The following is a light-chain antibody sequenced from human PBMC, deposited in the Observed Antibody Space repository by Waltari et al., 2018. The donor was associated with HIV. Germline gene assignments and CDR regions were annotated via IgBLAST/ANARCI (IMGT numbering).Light chain of an antibody. V-gene: IGLV3-1*01. CDR2: KDG. Sequence: SGDKLGDKYACWYQQKPGQSPVLVIYKDGKRPSGIPERFSGFNSGNTATLTISGTQAMDEADYYCQAWDSDTPKVFGGGTKLTVL. J-gene: IGLJ2*01. CDR3: QAWDSDTPKV. CDR1: KLGDKY.